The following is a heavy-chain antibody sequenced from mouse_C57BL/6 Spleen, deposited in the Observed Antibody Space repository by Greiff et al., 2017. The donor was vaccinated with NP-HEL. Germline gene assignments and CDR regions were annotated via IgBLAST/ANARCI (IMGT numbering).Heavy chain of an antibody. Sequence: QVQLKESGAELVKPGASVKISCKASGYAFSSYWMNWVKQRPGKGLEWIGQIYPGDGDTNYNGKFKGKATLTADKSSSTAYMQLSSLTSEDSAVYFCARDYDDGYAMDYWGQGTSVTVSS. CDR1: GYAFSSYW. D-gene: IGHD2-4*01. J-gene: IGHJ4*01. V-gene: IGHV1-80*01. CDR3: ARDYDDGYAMDY. CDR2: IYPGDGDT.